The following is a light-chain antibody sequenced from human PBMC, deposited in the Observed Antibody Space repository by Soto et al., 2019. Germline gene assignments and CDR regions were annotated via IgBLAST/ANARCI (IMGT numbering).Light chain of an antibody. Sequence: DIQMTQSPSSLSASVGDSVTITCRASQSLNKYLNWYHHKPGKAPSLLIYGASSLHSGVPARFSGAGGGTYFTLTINSLQPEDSATYYCQQTYNTPGSFGRGTKVDI. CDR2: GAS. CDR3: QQTYNTPGS. J-gene: IGKJ1*01. CDR1: QSLNKY. V-gene: IGKV1-39*01.